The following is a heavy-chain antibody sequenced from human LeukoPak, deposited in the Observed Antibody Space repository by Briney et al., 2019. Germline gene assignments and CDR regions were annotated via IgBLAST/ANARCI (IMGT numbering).Heavy chain of an antibody. D-gene: IGHD1-20*01. V-gene: IGHV1-69*08. CDR1: GGTLNTHI. CDR2: ITPIIDTT. Sequence: SVKVSCKASGGTLNTHIFTWVRQAPGQGLEWMGRITPIIDTTIYAQKFQGRVTITADKSTSTAYMELSSLRSEDTAVYYCAAPITGTTSSYYFDYWGQGTLVTVSS. J-gene: IGHJ4*02. CDR3: AAPITGTTSSYYFDY.